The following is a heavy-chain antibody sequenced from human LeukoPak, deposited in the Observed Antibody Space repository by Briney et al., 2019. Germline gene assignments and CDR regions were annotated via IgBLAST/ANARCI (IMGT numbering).Heavy chain of an antibody. V-gene: IGHV4-38-2*02. D-gene: IGHD4-23*01. Sequence: SETLSLTCTVSGYSISSGYYWGWIRQPPGKGLEWIGSIYHSGSTYYTPSLKSRVTISVDTSKNQFSLKLSSVTAADTAVYYCASGRGRLGGNSEYYFDYWGQGTLVTVSS. J-gene: IGHJ4*02. CDR3: ASGRGRLGGNSEYYFDY. CDR2: IYHSGST. CDR1: GYSISSGYY.